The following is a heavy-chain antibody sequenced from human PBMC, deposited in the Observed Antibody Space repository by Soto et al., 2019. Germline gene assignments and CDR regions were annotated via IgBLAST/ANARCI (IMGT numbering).Heavy chain of an antibody. CDR1: GGTSRSYP. CDR3: ARSNSGNGNSYSPFDY. J-gene: IGHJ4*02. V-gene: IGHV1-69*01. CDR2: IIPMFGTA. D-gene: IGHD2-21*01. Sequence: QVQLAQSGAEVKKPGSSVKVSCKASGGTSRSYPISWVRQAPGQGLEWMGGIIPMFGTANYAQKFQGRLTITADDSPSTAYMELSSLRSEDTAVYYCARSNSGNGNSYSPFDYWGQGTLVTVSS.